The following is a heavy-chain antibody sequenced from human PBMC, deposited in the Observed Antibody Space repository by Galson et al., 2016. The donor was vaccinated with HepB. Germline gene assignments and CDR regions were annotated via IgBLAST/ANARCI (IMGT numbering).Heavy chain of an antibody. CDR3: ARTSKYYYDSTGYLDY. CDR2: IFYSGNS. V-gene: IGHV4-39*02. Sequence: LTCTVSGGSISSSNYYWGWIRQPPGKGLEWIGHIFYSGNSFYNPSLKSRVTMSVDTSKNHFSLRLSSVTAADTAVYYYARTSKYYYDSTGYLDYWGQGTLVTVSS. D-gene: IGHD3-22*01. CDR1: GGSISSSNYY. J-gene: IGHJ4*02.